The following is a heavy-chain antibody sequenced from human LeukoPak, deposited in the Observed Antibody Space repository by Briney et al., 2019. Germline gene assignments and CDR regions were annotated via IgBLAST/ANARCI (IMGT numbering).Heavy chain of an antibody. CDR3: ARSAFYGSGSYYDY. Sequence: SVKVSCKASGDAFSSYAISWVRQAPGQGLEWMGGIIPIFGTANYAQKFQGRVTITTDESTSTAYMELSSLRSEDTAVYYCARSAFYGSGSYYDYWGQGTLVTVSS. CDR2: IIPIFGTA. V-gene: IGHV1-69*05. CDR1: GDAFSSYA. J-gene: IGHJ4*02. D-gene: IGHD3-10*01.